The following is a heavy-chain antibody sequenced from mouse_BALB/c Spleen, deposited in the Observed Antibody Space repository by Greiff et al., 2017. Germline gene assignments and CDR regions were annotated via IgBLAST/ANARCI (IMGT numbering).Heavy chain of an antibody. CDR1: GFSLTSYG. D-gene: IGHD2-3*01. J-gene: IGHJ2*01. CDR3: ARYRRNGYYLFDY. CDR2: IWSGGST. V-gene: IGHV2-2*02. Sequence: VQGVESGPGLVQPSQSLSITCTVSGFSLTSYGVHWVRQSPGKGLEWLGVIWSGGSTDYNAAFISRLSISKDNSKSQVFFKMNSLQANDTAIYYCARYRRNGYYLFDYWGQGTTLTVSS.